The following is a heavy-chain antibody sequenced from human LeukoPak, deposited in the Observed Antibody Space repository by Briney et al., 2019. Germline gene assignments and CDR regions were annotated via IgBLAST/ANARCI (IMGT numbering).Heavy chain of an antibody. CDR3: AKDADYGGDAFDI. CDR1: GFTFSSYW. J-gene: IGHJ3*02. Sequence: GGSLRLSCAASGFTFSSYWMSWVRQAPXXXLEWVANIKQDGSEKYYVDSVKGRFTISRDNAKNSLYLQMNSLRAEDTAVYYCAKDADYGGDAFDIWGQGTMVTVSS. CDR2: IKQDGSEK. V-gene: IGHV3-7*03. D-gene: IGHD4-23*01.